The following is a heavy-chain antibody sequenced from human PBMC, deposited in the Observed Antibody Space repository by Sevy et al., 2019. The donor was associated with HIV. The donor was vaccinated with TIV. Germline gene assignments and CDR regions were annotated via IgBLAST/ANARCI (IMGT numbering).Heavy chain of an antibody. CDR1: GGSISDYY. CDR3: ARGPQSCNSVSCYSALS. CDR2: IYISGST. Sequence: SETLSLTCTVSGGSISDYYWTWIRQPAGKGLEWLGRIYISGSTEYNPSLKSRVSMSLDTSKNTFSLELISMTAADTAVYYCARGPQSCNSVSCYSALSWGQGILVTVSS. D-gene: IGHD2-15*01. J-gene: IGHJ4*02. V-gene: IGHV4-4*07.